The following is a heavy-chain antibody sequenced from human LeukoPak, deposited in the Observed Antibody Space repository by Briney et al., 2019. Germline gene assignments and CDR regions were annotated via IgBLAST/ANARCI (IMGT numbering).Heavy chain of an antibody. D-gene: IGHD3-10*01. CDR1: GYTFTNSY. CDR2: INPISGGT. Sequence: GASVKVSCKASGYTFTNSYMHWVRQAPGQGLEWMGWINPISGGTNYAQRFQGRVTMTRDTSISTAYMELTSLRADDTAVYYCARDALLLWFGEPPLDYCGQGTQVTVSS. V-gene: IGHV1-2*02. J-gene: IGHJ4*02. CDR3: ARDALLLWFGEPPLDY.